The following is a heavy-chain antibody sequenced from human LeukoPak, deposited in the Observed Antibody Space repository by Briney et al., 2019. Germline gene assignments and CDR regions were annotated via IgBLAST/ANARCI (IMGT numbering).Heavy chain of an antibody. Sequence: SVKVSCKASGGTFSSYAINWVRQAPGQGLEWVGRIFPIFGTTNYAQKFQGRVTITTDESTSTAYMELSSLRSEDTAVYYCARDRGERGSSWSLPAHGFDIWGQGTMVTVPS. D-gene: IGHD6-13*01. CDR1: GGTFSSYA. CDR2: IFPIFGTT. J-gene: IGHJ3*02. CDR3: ARDRGERGSSWSLPAHGFDI. V-gene: IGHV1-69*05.